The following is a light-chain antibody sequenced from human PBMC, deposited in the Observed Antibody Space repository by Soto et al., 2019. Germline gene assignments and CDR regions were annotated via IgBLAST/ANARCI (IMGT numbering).Light chain of an antibody. CDR3: QQCSSYPLP. J-gene: IGKJ4*01. CDR2: DAF. Sequence: EIVLTHSPRTLPLSPGERATLSCRASQSVSRNYLAWYQQRPGQAPRLLIYDAFNRATGIPDRFSGRGSGTDFTHTLSSLEPEDFAVYYCQQCSSYPLPFGGGTKL. V-gene: IGKV3-20*01. CDR1: QSVSRNY.